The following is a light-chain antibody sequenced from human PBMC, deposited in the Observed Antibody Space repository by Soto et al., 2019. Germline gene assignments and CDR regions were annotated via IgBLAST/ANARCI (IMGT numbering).Light chain of an antibody. CDR2: GAS. J-gene: IGKJ1*01. V-gene: IGKV3-20*01. CDR1: QSVRSNF. Sequence: EIVLTQSPGTLSLSPGERVTLSCRASQSVRSNFLAWYQQRPGQAPRLLIYGASSRATGIPDRFSGSGSGKDFTLIISRREPEDCAVYYCQQYGSALQTFGQGTKVEIK. CDR3: QQYGSALQT.